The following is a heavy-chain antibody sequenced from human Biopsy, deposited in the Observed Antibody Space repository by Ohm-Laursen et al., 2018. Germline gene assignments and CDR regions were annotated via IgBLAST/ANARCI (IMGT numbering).Heavy chain of an antibody. CDR3: ARERGPHAGSFDR. CDR2: IVPMFGKA. CDR1: GDTFSSYE. V-gene: IGHV1-69*13. J-gene: IGHJ5*02. D-gene: IGHD1-14*01. Sequence: SSVKVSCKAAGDTFSSYEINWFRQAPGKGLEWMGGIVPMFGKANYAQKFQGRVTMTADESTTTAYMEVIRLTWEDTAVYYCARERGPHAGSFDRWGQGTLVTVSS.